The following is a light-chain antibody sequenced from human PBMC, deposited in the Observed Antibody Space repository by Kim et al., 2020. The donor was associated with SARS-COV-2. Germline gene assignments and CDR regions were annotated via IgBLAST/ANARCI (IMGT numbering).Light chain of an antibody. V-gene: IGKV1-39*01. J-gene: IGKJ2*01. CDR2: AAS. CDR1: QSLSSY. Sequence: DIQMTQSPSSLSASAGDRVTITCRASQSLSSYLNWYQQKPGRAPKLLISAASSLQSGVPSRFSGSGSGTDFTLTISSLQPEDFATYYCRQSYSTPYTCGQGTKLEI. CDR3: RQSYSTPYT.